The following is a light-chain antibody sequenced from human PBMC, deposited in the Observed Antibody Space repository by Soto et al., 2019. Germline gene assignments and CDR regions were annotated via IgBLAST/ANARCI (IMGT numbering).Light chain of an antibody. CDR1: QTVNDN. J-gene: IGKJ4*01. CDR3: QQYNSWPLT. Sequence: EIVMTQSPATLSVSPGERATLSCRASQTVNDNLAWYQQKPGQAPRLLVYGASTRATGIPASFSGSGSGTEFTLTIGSLQSEDFAVYYCQQYNSWPLTFGVGTKVEIK. V-gene: IGKV3D-15*01. CDR2: GAS.